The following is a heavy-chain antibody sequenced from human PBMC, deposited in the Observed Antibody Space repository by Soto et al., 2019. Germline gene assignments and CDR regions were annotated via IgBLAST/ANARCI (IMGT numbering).Heavy chain of an antibody. V-gene: IGHV3-7*01. CDR3: ASPRGGYYYYGLDV. J-gene: IGHJ6*02. CDR2: IKQDGSEK. D-gene: IGHD3-10*01. CDR1: VFTFTSYW. Sequence: WSLRLSCSASVFTFTSYWMSWFRQDPGKGLEWVANIKQDGSEKYFVDSVKGRSTISRDNAKNSLYLQMSSLRVEDTAVYYCASPRGGYYYYGLDVWGQGTTVTVSS.